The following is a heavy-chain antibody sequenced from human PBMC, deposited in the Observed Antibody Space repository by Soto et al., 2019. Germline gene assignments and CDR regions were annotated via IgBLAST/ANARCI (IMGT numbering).Heavy chain of an antibody. D-gene: IGHD6-6*01. V-gene: IGHV4-34*01. CDR1: GGSFSGYY. CDR2: INHSGST. J-gene: IGHJ4*02. CDR3: ARFVSGAARPGLDY. Sequence: PSETLSLTCAVHGGSFSGYYWSWIRQPPGKGLEWIGEINHSGSTNYNPSLKSRVTISVDTSKNQFSLKLSSVTAADTAVYYCARFVSGAARPGLDYWGQGTLVTVSS.